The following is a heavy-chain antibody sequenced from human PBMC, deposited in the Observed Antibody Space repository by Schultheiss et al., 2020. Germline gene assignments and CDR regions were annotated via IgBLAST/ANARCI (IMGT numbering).Heavy chain of an antibody. J-gene: IGHJ4*02. CDR3: ARRSYGSYFDY. V-gene: IGHV3-30-3*01. Sequence: WGSMRLSCAASGFTFSSYAMHWVRQAPGKGLEWVAVISYDGSNKYYADSVKGRFTISRDNSKNTLYLQMNSLRAEDTAVYYCARRSYGSYFDYWGQGTLVTVSS. CDR1: GFTFSSYA. CDR2: ISYDGSNK. D-gene: IGHD1-26*01.